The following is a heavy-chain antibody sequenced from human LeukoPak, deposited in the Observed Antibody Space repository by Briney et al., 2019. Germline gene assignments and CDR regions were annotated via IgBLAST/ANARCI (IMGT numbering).Heavy chain of an antibody. CDR1: GFTFNNYA. V-gene: IGHV3-23*01. J-gene: IGHJ4*02. CDR3: ADFGSGSYCLDY. Sequence: GGSLRLSCTAAGFTFNNYAMSWVRQAPGKGLEWVSHISDSGGKTYYADSVKGRFTISRDNSKNTLYLQMDSLRAEDTAIYYCADFGSGSYCLDYWGQGTLVTVSS. D-gene: IGHD3-10*01. CDR2: ISDSGGKT.